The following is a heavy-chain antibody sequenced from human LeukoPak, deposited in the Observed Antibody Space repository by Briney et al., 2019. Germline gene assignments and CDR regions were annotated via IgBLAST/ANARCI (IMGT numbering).Heavy chain of an antibody. CDR2: ISAYNGNT. CDR3: ARGLPWGQNSLYGMDV. CDR1: GYTFTSYG. V-gene: IGHV1-18*01. D-gene: IGHD7-27*01. Sequence: GASVKVSCKASGYTFTSYGVSWVRQAPGQGLEWMGWISAYNGNTNYAQKVQGRVTMTRDTSTGTAYMELGSLRSDDTAVYYCARGLPWGQNSLYGMDVWGQGTTVTVSS. J-gene: IGHJ6*02.